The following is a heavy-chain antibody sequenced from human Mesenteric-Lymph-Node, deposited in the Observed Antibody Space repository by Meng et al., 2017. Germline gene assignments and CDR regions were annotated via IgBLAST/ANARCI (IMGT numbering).Heavy chain of an antibody. CDR3: ARDRVVRVPAAMIYYYYGMDV. V-gene: IGHV3-11*04. D-gene: IGHD2-2*01. Sequence: GESLKISCAASGFTFGDYYMGWIRQAPGKGLEWISYISKNSYTIYYADSVKGRFTISRDDAKNSLFLQMNSLRAEDTAVYYCARDRVVRVPAAMIYYYYGMDVWGQGTTVTVSS. J-gene: IGHJ6*02. CDR2: ISKNSYTI. CDR1: GFTFGDYY.